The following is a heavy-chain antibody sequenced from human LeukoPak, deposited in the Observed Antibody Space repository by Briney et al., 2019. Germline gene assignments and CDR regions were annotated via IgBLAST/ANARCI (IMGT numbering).Heavy chain of an antibody. V-gene: IGHV1-46*01. D-gene: IGHD3-10*01. CDR3: AREGGVLWFGELGY. Sequence: ASVKVSCKASAYTFISYYMHWVRQAPGQGLEWMGIINPSGGSTSNAQRFQDRVTMTRDTSTSTVYMEMSNLRSEDTAVYFCAREGGVLWFGELGYWGQGTLVTVSS. J-gene: IGHJ4*02. CDR1: AYTFISYY. CDR2: INPSGGST.